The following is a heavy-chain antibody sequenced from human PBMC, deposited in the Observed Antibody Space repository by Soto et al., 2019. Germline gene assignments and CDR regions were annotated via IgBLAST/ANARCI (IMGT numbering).Heavy chain of an antibody. CDR3: AKDRGYSYNWYTGDY. CDR1: GFTVSNNY. Sequence: EVQLVESGGGLIQPGGSLRLSCAVSGFTVSNNYMSWVRQAPGKGLEGVSVIYSGGYTAYGDSVKGRFTISRDNSKNTLYLQMNSLRAEDTAVYYCAKDRGYSYNWYTGDYWGQGSLVTVSS. V-gene: IGHV3-53*01. D-gene: IGHD1-1*01. J-gene: IGHJ4*02. CDR2: IYSGGYT.